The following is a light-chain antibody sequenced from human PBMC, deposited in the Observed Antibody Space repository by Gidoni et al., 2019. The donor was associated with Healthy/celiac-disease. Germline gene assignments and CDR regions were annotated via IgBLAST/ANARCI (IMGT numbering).Light chain of an antibody. Sequence: EIVLTQSPGTLSLSPGERATLSCRASQSVSSSYLAWYQQKPGQAPRLLSYGASSRATGIPDRFSGSGSGTDFTLTISRLEPEDVAVYYCQQYSSSPYTFGQGTKLEIK. CDR3: QQYSSSPYT. V-gene: IGKV3-20*01. J-gene: IGKJ2*01. CDR1: QSVSSSY. CDR2: GAS.